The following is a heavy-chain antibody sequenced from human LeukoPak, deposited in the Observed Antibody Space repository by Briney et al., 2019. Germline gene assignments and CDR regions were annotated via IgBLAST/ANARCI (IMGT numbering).Heavy chain of an antibody. CDR3: ARGYCSSTSCYSPRGYFDY. CDR1: GGSISNYC. D-gene: IGHD2-2*01. J-gene: IGHJ4*02. CDR2: IFYSGST. Sequence: PSETLSLTCTVSGGSISNYCWSWIRQPPGKGLEWIGYIFYSGSTDYNPSLKGRVTISVDTSKNQFSLKLSSVTAADTAVYYCARGYCSSTSCYSPRGYFDYWGQGTLVTVSS. V-gene: IGHV4-59*01.